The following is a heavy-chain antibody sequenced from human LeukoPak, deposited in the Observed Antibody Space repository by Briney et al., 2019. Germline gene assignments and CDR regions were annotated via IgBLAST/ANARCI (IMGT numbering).Heavy chain of an antibody. Sequence: GGSLRLSCAASGFTFSSYAMHWVRQAPGKGLEWVAVISYDGSNKYYAHSVKGRFTISRDNSKNTLYLQMNSLRAEDTAVYYCARDSRFGELLYAFDIWGRGTMVTVSS. CDR2: ISYDGSNK. V-gene: IGHV3-30*04. J-gene: IGHJ3*02. CDR1: GFTFSSYA. CDR3: ARDSRFGELLYAFDI. D-gene: IGHD3-10*01.